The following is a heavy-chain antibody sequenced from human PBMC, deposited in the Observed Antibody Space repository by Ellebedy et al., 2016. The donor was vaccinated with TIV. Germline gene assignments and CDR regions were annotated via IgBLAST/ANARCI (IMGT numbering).Heavy chain of an antibody. Sequence: ASVKVSCKVSGYTFTRYYLYWVRQAPGQGLDWMGIINPTSGDSNYAQKFQGRVTMTRDTSTSTVYMELSSLRSEDTAVHYCARGDNYYYDSSGYYYSHWGQGTLVTVSS. J-gene: IGHJ4*02. D-gene: IGHD3-22*01. V-gene: IGHV1-46*01. CDR3: ARGDNYYYDSSGYYYSH. CDR2: INPTSGDS. CDR1: GYTFTRYY.